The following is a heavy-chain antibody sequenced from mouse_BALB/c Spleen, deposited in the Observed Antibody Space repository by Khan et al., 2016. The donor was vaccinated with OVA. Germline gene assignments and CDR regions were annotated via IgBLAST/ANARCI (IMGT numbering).Heavy chain of an antibody. CDR1: GYTFTNYV. CDR3: TRFHGGF. V-gene: IGHV9-3-1*01. Sequence: QIQLVQSGPELKKPGETVKISCKAPGYTFTNYVMNWVKQAPGKGLKWMGWINTYTGEPTYADDFKGRFAFSLETSASTAYLQINNLKNEDTATXFCTRFHGGFWGQGTTLTVSS. J-gene: IGHJ2*01. CDR2: INTYTGEP.